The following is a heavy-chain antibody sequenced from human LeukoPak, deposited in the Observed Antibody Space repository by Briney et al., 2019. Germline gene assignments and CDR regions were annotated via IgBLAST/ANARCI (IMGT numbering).Heavy chain of an antibody. V-gene: IGHV4-4*07. CDR1: GGSPSNYY. D-gene: IGHD6-13*01. CDR2: IYISGSTRGST. Sequence: PSETLSLTCTVSGGSPSNYYWSWIRQPAGKGLKWIGRIYISGSTRGSTAYNPSLTRRVTTSVDTSSNQLSLKPSSAPDAHTALDYCARRHITLNIAAAPLDYWGQGTLVTVSS. CDR3: ARRHITLNIAAAPLDY. J-gene: IGHJ4*02.